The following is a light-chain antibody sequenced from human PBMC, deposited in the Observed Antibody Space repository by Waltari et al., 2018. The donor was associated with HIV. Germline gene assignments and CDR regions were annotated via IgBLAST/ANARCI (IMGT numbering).Light chain of an antibody. V-gene: IGKV3-15*01. CDR1: QSLTAN. J-gene: IGKJ2*01. CDR3: QQNIHWPPYT. Sequence: LTQSPATLSVSPGERVTPPCRASQSLTANLAWYQQRPGQAPRLLIYGASSRATDIPARFTGSGSGTDYTLTISSVQSEDSAVYYCQQNIHWPPYTFGQGTKL. CDR2: GAS.